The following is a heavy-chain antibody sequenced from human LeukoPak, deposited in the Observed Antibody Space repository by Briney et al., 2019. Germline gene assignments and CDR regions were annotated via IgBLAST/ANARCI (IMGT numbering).Heavy chain of an antibody. Sequence: PSETLSLTCTVSGGSISSHYWTWIRQSPVKGLEWIGDISNSGSTSYNPSLKSRVTISIDTSKNQFSLKLSSVTAADTAVYYCARVDCSSTSCYPDYWGQGTLVTVSS. V-gene: IGHV4-59*11. D-gene: IGHD2-2*01. J-gene: IGHJ4*02. CDR2: ISNSGST. CDR1: GGSISSHY. CDR3: ARVDCSSTSCYPDY.